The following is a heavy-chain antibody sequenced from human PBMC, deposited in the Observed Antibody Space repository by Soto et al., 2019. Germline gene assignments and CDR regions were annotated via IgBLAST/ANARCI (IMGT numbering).Heavy chain of an antibody. V-gene: IGHV3-23*01. D-gene: IGHD3-22*01. CDR3: AKYDSSGYYWVDY. CDR1: GFTFSSYA. CDR2: ISGSGGST. Sequence: PGGSLRLSCAASGFTFSSYAMSWVRQAPGKGLEWVSAISGSGGSTYYADSVKGRFTISRDNSKNTLYLQMNSLSADDTAVYYCAKYDSSGYYWVDYWGQGTLVTVSS. J-gene: IGHJ4*02.